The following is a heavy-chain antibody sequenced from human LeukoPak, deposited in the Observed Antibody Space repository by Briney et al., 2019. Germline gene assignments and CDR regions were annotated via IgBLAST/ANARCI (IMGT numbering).Heavy chain of an antibody. V-gene: IGHV3-53*01. CDR2: IYGGGST. J-gene: IGHJ4*02. Sequence: GGSLRLSCAATGLSVSSIMCWVRQAPGKGLEWVSVIYGGGSTYYADSVKGRFTISRDTPKNTLYLQMNSLRVEDTAVYYCASWPVGWYGEDSWGQGTLVTVSS. CDR1: GLSVSSI. D-gene: IGHD6-19*01. CDR3: ASWPVGWYGEDS.